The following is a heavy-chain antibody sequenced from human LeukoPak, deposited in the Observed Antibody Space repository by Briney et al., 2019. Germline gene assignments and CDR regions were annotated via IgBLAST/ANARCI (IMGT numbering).Heavy chain of an antibody. CDR1: GGTFSSYA. D-gene: IGHD6-19*01. Sequence: ASVKVSCKASGGTFSSYAISWVRQAPGQGLEWMGGIIPIFGTANYAQKFQGRVTITADKSTSTAYMELSSLRSEDTAVYYCAREGWDSSGYFYWGQGTLVTVSS. CDR2: IIPIFGTA. J-gene: IGHJ4*02. V-gene: IGHV1-69*06. CDR3: AREGWDSSGYFY.